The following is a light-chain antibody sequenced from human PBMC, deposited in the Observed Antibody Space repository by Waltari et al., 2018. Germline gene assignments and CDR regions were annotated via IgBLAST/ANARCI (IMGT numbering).Light chain of an antibody. CDR3: CSYTTTDTYV. V-gene: IGLV2-14*03. CDR1: SSDAGRYDY. J-gene: IGLJ1*01. Sequence: SALPQPASVSGSPGQSITIYCTGTSSDAGRYDYVSWYQQHPGKAPKLIIYDVSKRPSGVSNRFSGSTSGYTASLTISGLQSEDEADYYCCSYTTTDTYVFGSGTKVTVL. CDR2: DVS.